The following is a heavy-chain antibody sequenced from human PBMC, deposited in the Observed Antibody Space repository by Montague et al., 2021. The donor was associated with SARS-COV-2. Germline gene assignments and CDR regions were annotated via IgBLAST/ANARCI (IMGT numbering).Heavy chain of an antibody. CDR1: GFSFSDYY. V-gene: IGHV3-11*01. Sequence: SLGLSCAASGFSFSDYYMSWVRQAPGKGLEWVSHITSFSTTYYADSVKGRFTISRDNAKNSLYLQMNSLRAEDTAVYFCARDAKSIAYWGQGTLVSVSS. J-gene: IGHJ4*02. CDR3: ARDAKSIAY. CDR2: ITSFSTT.